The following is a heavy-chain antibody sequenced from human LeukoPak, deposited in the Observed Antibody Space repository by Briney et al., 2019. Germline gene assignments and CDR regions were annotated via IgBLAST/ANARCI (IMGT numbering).Heavy chain of an antibody. CDR1: GFTFSSYG. CDR3: ARGGGDDEGVDY. V-gene: IGHV3-7*01. CDR2: IKQDGSEK. D-gene: IGHD4-17*01. J-gene: IGHJ4*02. Sequence: GGSLRLSCAASGFTFSSYGMHWVRQAPGKGLEWVANIKQDGSEKYYVDSVKGRFTISRDNAKNSLYLQMNSLRAEDTAVYYCARGGGDDEGVDYWGQGTLVTVSS.